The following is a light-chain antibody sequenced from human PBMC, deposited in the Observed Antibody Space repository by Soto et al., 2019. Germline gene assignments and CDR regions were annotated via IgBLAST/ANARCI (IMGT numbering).Light chain of an antibody. V-gene: IGKV3D-15*01. CDR3: QQYNSWPLT. CDR1: QSVSNN. Sequence: IVLTQSPCTLSLSQGERASLSCRASQSVSNNYLAWYQQKPGQAPRLVIYDIFTRATGVPTRISGSGSGTEFTLTISSLQSEDFAVYYCQQYNSWPLTFGGGTKVDIK. CDR2: DIF. J-gene: IGKJ4*01.